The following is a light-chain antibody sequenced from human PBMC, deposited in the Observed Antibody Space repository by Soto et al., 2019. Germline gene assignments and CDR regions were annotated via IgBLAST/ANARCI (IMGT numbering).Light chain of an antibody. V-gene: IGKV1-33*01. Sequence: DIQMTQYPSSLSASVGDRVTITCQASQDISNYLNWYQQKLGKAPKLLIYDASNLETGVPSRFSGSGSGTDFTFTISSLQPEDIATYYCQQYSHLITFGQGTRLAIK. CDR1: QDISNY. J-gene: IGKJ5*01. CDR3: QQYSHLIT. CDR2: DAS.